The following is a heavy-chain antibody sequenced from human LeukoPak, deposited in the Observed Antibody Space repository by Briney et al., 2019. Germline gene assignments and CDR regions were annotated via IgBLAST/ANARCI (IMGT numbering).Heavy chain of an antibody. CDR2: INPNSGGT. J-gene: IGHJ4*02. D-gene: IGHD5-24*01. V-gene: IGHV1-2*02. Sequence: ASVKVSCKGSGYTFTGYYMHWVRQAPGQGLGWMGWINPNSGGTNYAQKFQGRGTMTWDASTSNAYMDLSRLLSDDRAVYYCARRGTMNPEYYFDYWGEGTLVSVSS. CDR1: GYTFTGYY. CDR3: ARRGTMNPEYYFDY.